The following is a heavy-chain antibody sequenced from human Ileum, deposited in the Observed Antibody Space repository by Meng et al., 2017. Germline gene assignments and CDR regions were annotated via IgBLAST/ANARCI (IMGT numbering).Heavy chain of an antibody. Sequence: QITLKESGPALGKSTQTLKLTCNFSGFSLATSGVSVAWIRQPPGEALEWLALIYWDDDKRYSPSLKNRLAITKDTSKNQVVLTMTNMDPMDTGTYYCAHSPQGYFDYWGPGTLVTVSS. CDR2: IYWDDDK. V-gene: IGHV2-5*02. CDR1: GFSLATSGVS. J-gene: IGHJ4*02. CDR3: AHSPQGYFDY.